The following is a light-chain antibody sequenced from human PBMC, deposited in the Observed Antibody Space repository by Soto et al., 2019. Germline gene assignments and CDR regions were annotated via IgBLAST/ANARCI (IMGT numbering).Light chain of an antibody. V-gene: IGLV2-14*01. J-gene: IGLJ1*01. Sequence: QSVLTQPASVSGSPGQSITISCTGTSSDVGGYNYVSWYQQHPGKAPKLMIYEVXXRXXXXSNXFSGSKSGXXXXXXISGLQAEDEADYYCSSYTSSSTLYVFGTGTKLTVL. CDR3: SSYTSSSTLYV. CDR1: SSDVGGYNY. CDR2: EVX.